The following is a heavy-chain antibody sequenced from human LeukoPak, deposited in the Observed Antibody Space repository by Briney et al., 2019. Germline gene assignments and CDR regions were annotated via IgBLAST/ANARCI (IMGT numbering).Heavy chain of an antibody. D-gene: IGHD3-22*01. J-gene: IGHJ5*02. Sequence: GGSLRLSCEVSGFILSTYWMTWVRQAPGKGLEGVATIKQDGSDEYYVDSVKGRFTISRDNAKNSLYLQMDGLRAEDTAVYHCARKLYYYGTSPAGWFGPWGQGTLVTVSS. CDR3: ARKLYYYGTSPAGWFGP. V-gene: IGHV3-7*01. CDR1: GFILSTYW. CDR2: IKQDGSDE.